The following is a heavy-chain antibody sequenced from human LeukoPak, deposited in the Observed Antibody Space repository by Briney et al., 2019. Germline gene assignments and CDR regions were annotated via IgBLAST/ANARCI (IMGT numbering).Heavy chain of an antibody. V-gene: IGHV3-33*01. CDR2: IWYDGSKK. Sequence: GGSLRLSCAASGFTFSSYAMHWVRQAPGKGLEWVAVIWYDGSKKYYTDSVKGRFTISRDNSKNTLYLQMNSLRAEDTAVYYCAREGGGYDILTGYYPPAGYFDYWGQGTLVTVSS. J-gene: IGHJ4*02. CDR1: GFTFSSYA. CDR3: AREGGGYDILTGYYPPAGYFDY. D-gene: IGHD3-9*01.